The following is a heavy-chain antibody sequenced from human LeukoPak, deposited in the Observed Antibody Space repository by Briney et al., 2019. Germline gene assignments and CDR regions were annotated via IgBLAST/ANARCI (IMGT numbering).Heavy chain of an antibody. CDR1: GGSISSYY. CDR2: IYYSGST. CDR3: ARDDYYYDSSGYSLGPFDP. D-gene: IGHD3-22*01. J-gene: IGHJ5*02. Sequence: SETLSLTCTVSGGSISSYYWSWIRQPPGKGLEGIGYIYYSGSTNYNPSLKSRVTISVDTSKNQFSLKLSSVTAADTAVYYCARDDYYYDSSGYSLGPFDPWGQGTLVTVSS. V-gene: IGHV4-59*01.